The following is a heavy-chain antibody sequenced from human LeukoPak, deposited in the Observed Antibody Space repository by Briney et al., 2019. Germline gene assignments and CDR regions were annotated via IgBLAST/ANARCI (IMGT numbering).Heavy chain of an antibody. Sequence: GGSLRLSCAASGFTVSSNYMSWVRQAPGKGLEWVSVIYSGGSTYYADSVKGRFTISRDNSKNTLYLQMNSLRAEDTAVYYCAKDRDDYVWGSYRYYYWGQGTLVTVSS. CDR1: GFTVSSNY. CDR3: AKDRDDYVWGSYRYYY. V-gene: IGHV3-53*01. CDR2: IYSGGST. J-gene: IGHJ4*02. D-gene: IGHD3-16*02.